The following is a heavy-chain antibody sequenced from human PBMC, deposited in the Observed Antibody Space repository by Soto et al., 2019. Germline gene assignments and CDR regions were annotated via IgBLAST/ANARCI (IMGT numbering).Heavy chain of an antibody. V-gene: IGHV3-30-3*01. D-gene: IGHD2-2*01. CDR2: ISYDGNNK. J-gene: IGHJ6*02. CDR1: EFTFSNHA. CDR3: AKDGLVKYYYYGMDV. Sequence: QVQLVESGGGVVQPGRSLILSCAASEFTFSNHAMHWVRQAPGKGLEWVAGISYDGNNKYYADSVKGRFTISRDNSKDTMNLQMKRLRTEDTAVYYCAKDGLVKYYYYGMDVWGQGTTVTVSS.